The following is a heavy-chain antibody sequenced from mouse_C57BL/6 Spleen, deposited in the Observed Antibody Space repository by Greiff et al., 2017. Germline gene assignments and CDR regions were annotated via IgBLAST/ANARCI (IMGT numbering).Heavy chain of an antibody. CDR1: GYTFTDYE. CDR3: TREGDYGSSYNY. J-gene: IGHJ2*01. D-gene: IGHD1-1*01. CDR2: IDPETGGT. V-gene: IGHV1-15*01. Sequence: VQLQQSGAELVRPGASVTLSCKASGYTFTDYEMHWVKQTPVHGLEWIGAIDPETGGTAYNQKFKGKAILTADKSSSTAYMELRSLTSEDSAVYYCTREGDYGSSYNYWGQGTTLTVSS.